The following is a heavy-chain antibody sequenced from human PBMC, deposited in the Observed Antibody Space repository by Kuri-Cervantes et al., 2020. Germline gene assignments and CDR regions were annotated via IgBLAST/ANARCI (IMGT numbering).Heavy chain of an antibody. CDR1: GGTFSSYA. CDR3: ARRRQMEWLLLENAFDI. J-gene: IGHJ3*02. D-gene: IGHD3-3*01. Sequence: SVKVSCKASGGTFSSYAISWVRQAPGQGLEWMGGIIPIFGTANYAQKFQGRVTITTDESTSTAYMELSSLRSEDTAVYYCARRRQMEWLLLENAFDIWGQGTMVTVSS. CDR2: IIPIFGTA. V-gene: IGHV1-69*05.